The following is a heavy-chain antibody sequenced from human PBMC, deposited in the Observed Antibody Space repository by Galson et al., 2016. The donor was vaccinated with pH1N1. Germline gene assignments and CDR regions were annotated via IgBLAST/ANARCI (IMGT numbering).Heavy chain of an antibody. Sequence: SVKVSCKASGYTFTSYGISWVRQAPGQGLEWMGWISAYNGNTNYAQKLQGRVTMTTDTSTSTAYMELRSLRPDDTAVYYCARDRGFWSGLYFDYWGQGTLVTFSS. J-gene: IGHJ4*02. V-gene: IGHV1-18*01. CDR2: ISAYNGNT. CDR3: ARDRGFWSGLYFDY. D-gene: IGHD3-3*01. CDR1: GYTFTSYG.